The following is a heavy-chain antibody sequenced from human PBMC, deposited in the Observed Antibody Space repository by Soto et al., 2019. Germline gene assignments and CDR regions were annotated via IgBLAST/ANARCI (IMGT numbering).Heavy chain of an antibody. CDR1: GFTFSSYW. Sequence: PGGSLRLSCAASGFTFSSYWMHWVRQAPGKGLVWVSRINSDGSSTSYADSVKGRFTISRDNAKNTLYLQMNSLRAEDTAVYYCARGGYDINYYYYYMDVWGKGTTVTVSS. D-gene: IGHD3-9*01. CDR3: ARGGYDINYYYYYMDV. CDR2: INSDGSST. V-gene: IGHV3-74*01. J-gene: IGHJ6*03.